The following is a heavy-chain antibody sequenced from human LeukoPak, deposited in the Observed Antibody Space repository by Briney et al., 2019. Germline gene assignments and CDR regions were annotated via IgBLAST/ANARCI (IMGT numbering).Heavy chain of an antibody. CDR2: INNSGST. V-gene: IGHV4-34*01. CDR3: ARGGYGPRLGK. J-gene: IGHJ4*02. D-gene: IGHD3-16*01. CDR1: GASFSDNY. Sequence: KPSETLSLTCAVYGASFSDNYWSWIRQFPEKGLEWIGEINNSGSTSYNPSLNSRVIMSVDVSKNQFSLRLSSVTAADTAVYYCARGGYGPRLGKWGQGTLVTVSS.